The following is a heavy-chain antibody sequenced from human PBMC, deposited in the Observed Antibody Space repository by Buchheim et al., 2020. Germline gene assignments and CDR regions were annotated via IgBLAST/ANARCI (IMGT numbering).Heavy chain of an antibody. CDR3: TKGDGSNYLDY. CDR1: GFTFSNYA. J-gene: IGHJ4*02. D-gene: IGHD5-24*01. Sequence: EVQLLESGGGLVQPGGSLRLSCAASGFTFSNYAMSWVRQAPGKGLEWVSGISGSGGNSYYADSVKGRFPISRDNSRNTLYLQMNSLRAEDTAVYYCTKGDGSNYLDYWGQGTL. CDR2: ISGSGGNS. V-gene: IGHV3-23*01.